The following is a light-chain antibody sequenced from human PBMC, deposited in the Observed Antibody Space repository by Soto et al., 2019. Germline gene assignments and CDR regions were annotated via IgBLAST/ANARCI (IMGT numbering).Light chain of an antibody. J-gene: IGKJ3*01. V-gene: IGKV1-33*01. CDR2: AVS. CDR3: QQYYKLPTFT. Sequence: DIQMTQSPSSLSASVGDRVTITCQASHDISNYLNWYQHRPGKAPQLLIYAVSNLETGVPPRFSGTGSGTHFTFTISSLQPEDVATYYCQQYYKLPTFTFGPGTKVDL. CDR1: HDISNY.